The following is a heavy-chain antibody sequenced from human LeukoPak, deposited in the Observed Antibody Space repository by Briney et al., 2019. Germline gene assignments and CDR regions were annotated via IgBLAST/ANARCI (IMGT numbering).Heavy chain of an antibody. CDR3: ARAWYSWGYYFDY. CDR1: GFSFSNYW. J-gene: IGHJ4*02. V-gene: IGHV3-7*02. Sequence: PGGSLRLSCAVSGFSFSNYWMTWVRQAPGKGLEWVANINQDGSEKNYVDSVKGRFTISRDNAKNSLYLQMHSLRDEDTAVYYCARAWYSWGYYFDYWGQGTLATVSS. CDR2: INQDGSEK. D-gene: IGHD1-26*01.